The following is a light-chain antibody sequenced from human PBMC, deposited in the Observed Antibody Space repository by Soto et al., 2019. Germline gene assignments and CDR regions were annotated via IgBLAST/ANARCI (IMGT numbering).Light chain of an antibody. CDR1: QSIDNY. J-gene: IGKJ1*01. V-gene: IGKV1-39*01. CDR3: QLSYSTPRT. CDR2: ATS. Sequence: IRVYNSPSSLSATIGDRVTITCRAGQSIDNYLNWYQQKPGKAPNLLIYATSSLQSGVPSRFSGSGSGTDFTLTISSLQPEDVATYYCQLSYSTPRTFCHVSKV.